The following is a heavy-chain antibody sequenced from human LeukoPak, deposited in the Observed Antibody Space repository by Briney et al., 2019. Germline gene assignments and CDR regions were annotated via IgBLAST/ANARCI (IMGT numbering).Heavy chain of an antibody. J-gene: IGHJ5*02. D-gene: IGHD2-15*01. CDR3: ARDGSCSGGSCAMDGWFDP. CDR1: GYSFTSYG. V-gene: IGHV1-18*01. Sequence: ASVKVSCKTSGYSFTSYGVTWVRQAPGQGLEWMGWIGGYTGHTNYVQKFRGRVTMTTDTSTRTAYMELRSLTSDDTAVYYCARDGSCSGGSCAMDGWFDPWGQGTLVTVSS. CDR2: IGGYTGHT.